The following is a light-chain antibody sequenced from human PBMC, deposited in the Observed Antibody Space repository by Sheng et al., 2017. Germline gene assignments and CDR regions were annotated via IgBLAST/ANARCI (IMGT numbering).Light chain of an antibody. CDR2: DTT. J-gene: IGLJ2*01. V-gene: IGLV7-46*01. CDR1: TGAVTSGHY. Sequence: QAVVTQEPSLTVSPGGTVTLTCGSSTGAVTSGHYPYWFQQKPGQAPRTLIYDTTNKHSWTPARFSGSLLGGKAALTLSGAQPEDEAEYYCLLSYSGAPYVAFGGGTKLTVL. CDR3: LLSYSGAPYVA.